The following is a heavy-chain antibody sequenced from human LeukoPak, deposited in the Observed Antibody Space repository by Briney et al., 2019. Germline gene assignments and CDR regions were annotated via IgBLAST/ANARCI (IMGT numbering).Heavy chain of an antibody. D-gene: IGHD2-2*01. CDR3: ARDRALGVVVPASNY. V-gene: IGHV1-18*01. CDR1: FCTVTSYG. CDR2: ISAYNGNT. Sequence: GASVKVSCKASFCTVTSYGISWVRQAPGQGLEWMGWISAYNGNTNYAQKLQGRVTMTTDTSTSTAYMELRSLRSDDTAVHYCARDRALGVVVPASNYWGQGTLVTVSS. J-gene: IGHJ4*02.